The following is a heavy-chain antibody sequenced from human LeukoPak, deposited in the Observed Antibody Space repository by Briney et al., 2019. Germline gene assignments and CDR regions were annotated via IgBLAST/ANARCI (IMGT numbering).Heavy chain of an antibody. CDR3: TKHPNGDYVGAFDP. V-gene: IGHV3-23*01. J-gene: IGHJ5*02. CDR2: ITGTHYTT. CDR1: GFTFGSFA. D-gene: IGHD4-17*01. Sequence: GGSLRLSRAASGFTFGSFAMTWVRQAPGKGLEWVSSITGTHYTTYNTDSVKGRFTISRDNSKNTLYLQMNSLRADDTAVYYCTKHPNGDYVGAFDPWGQRTLVTVSS.